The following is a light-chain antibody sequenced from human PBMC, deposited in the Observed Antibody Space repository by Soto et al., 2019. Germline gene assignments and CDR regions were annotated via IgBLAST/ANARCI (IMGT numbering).Light chain of an antibody. CDR3: SSFAGSNNFPYV. J-gene: IGLJ1*01. Sequence: QSVLTQPPSAFGSPGQSVTISCTGTSSDVGAYDYVSWYQQHPGKAPKLMIYEFNKRPSGVPDRFSASKSANTASLTVSGLQAEDEADYYCSSFAGSNNFPYVFGTGTKVTVL. V-gene: IGLV2-8*01. CDR2: EFN. CDR1: SSDVGAYDY.